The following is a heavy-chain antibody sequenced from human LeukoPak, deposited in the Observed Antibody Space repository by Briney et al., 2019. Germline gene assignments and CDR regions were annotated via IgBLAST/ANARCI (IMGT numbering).Heavy chain of an antibody. V-gene: IGHV3-23*01. Sequence: GGSLRLSCAASGFTFSSYGMSWVRQAPGKGLEWVSAITGSGGSTYYADSVKGRFTFSRDNSKNTLYLQMNSLRAEDTAVYYCAKVYTYGDSWGQGTLVTVSS. CDR2: ITGSGGST. D-gene: IGHD5-18*01. CDR1: GFTFSSYG. CDR3: AKVYTYGDS. J-gene: IGHJ4*02.